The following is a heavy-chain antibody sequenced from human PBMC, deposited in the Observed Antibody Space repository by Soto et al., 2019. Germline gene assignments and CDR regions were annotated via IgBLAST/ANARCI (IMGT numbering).Heavy chain of an antibody. CDR2: VTADGGT. D-gene: IGHD2-15*01. CDR1: GFTVSSHA. J-gene: IGHJ3*02. CDR3: APHVSCSGGSCQYDAFAI. Sequence: EVQVLESGGGLVQPGGSLRLSCEASGFTVSSHAMTWIRQAPGKGPEWVSTVTADGGTYYADSVKGRYAMSRDTSENTLYLQMNSPGAEDTAAYYCAPHVSCSGGSCQYDAFAIRGQGTMVTVSS. V-gene: IGHV3-23*01.